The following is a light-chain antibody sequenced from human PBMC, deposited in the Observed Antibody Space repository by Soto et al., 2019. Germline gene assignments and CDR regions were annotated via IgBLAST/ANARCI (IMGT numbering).Light chain of an antibody. CDR3: QQYNSYSLT. Sequence: DIQMTQSPPTLSASVGDRVTITCRASQPISSWLAWYHQKPGKAPKLLIYDASNLESGVPSRISGSGSGTEFTLTIGSLQPEDFATYYCQQYNSYSLTFGGGTKVDIK. CDR2: DAS. CDR1: QPISSW. V-gene: IGKV1-5*01. J-gene: IGKJ4*01.